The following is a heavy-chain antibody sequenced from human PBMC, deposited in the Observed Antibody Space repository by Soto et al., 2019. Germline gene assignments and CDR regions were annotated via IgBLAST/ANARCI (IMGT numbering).Heavy chain of an antibody. Sequence: SETLSLTCTVTGGTISGYYWTWIRQSAGGGLEWIGRIYSSGSTNYNPSLKSRVTISLDTSMNHFSLRLGSVTAADTAVYYCARGQRFSDWFDPWGQGTLVTVSS. V-gene: IGHV4-4*07. J-gene: IGHJ5*02. D-gene: IGHD3-3*01. CDR3: ARGQRFSDWFDP. CDR1: GGTISGYY. CDR2: IYSSGST.